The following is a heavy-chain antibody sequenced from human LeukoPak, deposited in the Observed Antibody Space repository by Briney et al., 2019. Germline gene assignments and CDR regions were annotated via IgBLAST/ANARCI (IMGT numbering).Heavy chain of an antibody. CDR3: ASPAPDSSGYFTFDY. J-gene: IGHJ4*02. CDR2: IIPIFGTA. Sequence: SVKVSCKASGGTFSSYAISWVRQAPGQGLEWMGGIIPIFGTANYAQKFQGRVTITTDESTSTAYMELSSLRFEDTAVYYCASPAPDSSGYFTFDYWGQGTLVTVSS. CDR1: GGTFSSYA. D-gene: IGHD3-22*01. V-gene: IGHV1-69*05.